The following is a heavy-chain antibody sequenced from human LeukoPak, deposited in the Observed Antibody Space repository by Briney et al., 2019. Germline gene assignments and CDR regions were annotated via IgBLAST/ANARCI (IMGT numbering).Heavy chain of an antibody. D-gene: IGHD4-17*01. CDR2: IKEDGSEK. V-gene: IGHV3-7*04. Sequence: PGGSLRLSCVASGFTFSSYWMSWVRQAPGKGLEWVANIKEDGSEKYYVDSVKGRFTISRDNAKNSLYLQMNSMRAEDTAVSYCARDDYGDYGYYWGQGTLVTVSS. CDR1: GFTFSSYW. J-gene: IGHJ4*02. CDR3: ARDDYGDYGYY.